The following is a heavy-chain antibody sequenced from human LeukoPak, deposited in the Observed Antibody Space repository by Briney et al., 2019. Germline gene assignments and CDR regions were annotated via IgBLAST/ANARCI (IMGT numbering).Heavy chain of an antibody. CDR3: ASPSGPYYYYGMDV. V-gene: IGHV1-2*02. D-gene: IGHD5-12*01. CDR2: INPNSGGT. Sequence: ASVKVSCKSSGYTFTNYYMHWVRQAPGQGLEWMGWINPNSGGTNYAQKFQGRVTMTRDTSISTAYMELSRLRSDDTAVYYCASPSGPYYYYGMDVWGQGTTVTVSS. CDR1: GYTFTNYY. J-gene: IGHJ6*02.